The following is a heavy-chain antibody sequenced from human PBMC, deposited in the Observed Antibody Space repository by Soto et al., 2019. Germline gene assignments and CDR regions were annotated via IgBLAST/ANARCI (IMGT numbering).Heavy chain of an antibody. CDR3: AKDPAPSVGLAVAEWYFDL. CDR1: GFTFDDYA. Sequence: EVQLVESGGGLVQPGRSLRLSCAASGFTFDDYAMHWVRQAPGKGLEWVSGISWISGSIGYAESVKGRFTISRDNAKNSLYLHMNSLRAEDTALYYCAKDPAPSVGLAVAEWYFDLWGRGTLVTVSS. V-gene: IGHV3-9*01. D-gene: IGHD6-19*01. J-gene: IGHJ2*01. CDR2: ISWISGSI.